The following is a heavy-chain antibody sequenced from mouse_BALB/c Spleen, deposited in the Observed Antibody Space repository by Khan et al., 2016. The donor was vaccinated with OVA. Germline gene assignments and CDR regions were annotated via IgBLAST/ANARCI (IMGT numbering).Heavy chain of an antibody. D-gene: IGHD1-1*01. CDR2: ISYSGNT. Sequence: EVKLLESGPGLVKPSQSLSLTCTVTGYSITTDYAWNWIRQFPGNKLEWLVFISYSGNTNYNPSLTSRISITRDTSKNQFFLLLKSVTTEDTARYYCERVYGGDFDYWGQGTTLTVSS. J-gene: IGHJ2*01. CDR1: GYSITTDYA. V-gene: IGHV3-2*02. CDR3: ERVYGGDFDY.